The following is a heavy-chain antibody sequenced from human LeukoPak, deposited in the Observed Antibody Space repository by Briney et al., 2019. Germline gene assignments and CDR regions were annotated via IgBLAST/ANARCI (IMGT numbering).Heavy chain of an antibody. Sequence: GASVKVSCKASGGTFSSYAISWVRQAPGQGLEWMGRIIPILGIANYAQKFQGRVTITADKSTSTAYMELSSLRSEDTAVYYCASSDHDLGAFDIWGQGTMVTVSS. CDR1: GGTFSSYA. CDR3: ASSDHDLGAFDI. D-gene: IGHD1-1*01. V-gene: IGHV1-69*04. CDR2: IIPILGIA. J-gene: IGHJ3*02.